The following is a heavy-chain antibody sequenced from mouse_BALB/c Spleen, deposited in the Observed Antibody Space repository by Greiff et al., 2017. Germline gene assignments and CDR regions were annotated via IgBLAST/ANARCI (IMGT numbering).Heavy chain of an antibody. CDR3: VRAPRLYGSSSYWYFDV. J-gene: IGHJ1*01. CDR2: IWTGGGT. Sequence: QVQLKQSGPGLVAPSQSLSITCTVSGFSLTSYDISWIRQPPGKGLEWLGVIWTGGGTNYNSAFMSRLSISKDNSKSQVFLKMNSLQTDDTAIYCCVRAPRLYGSSSYWYFDVWGAGTTVTVSS. CDR1: GFSLTSYD. V-gene: IGHV2-9-2*01. D-gene: IGHD1-1*01.